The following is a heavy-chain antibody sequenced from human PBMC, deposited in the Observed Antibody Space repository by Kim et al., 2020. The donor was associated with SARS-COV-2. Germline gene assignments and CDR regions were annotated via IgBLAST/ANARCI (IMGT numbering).Heavy chain of an antibody. CDR1: GYTFTSYY. J-gene: IGHJ3*02. CDR3: ARGLPRRGGNSGAFDI. CDR2: INPSGGST. V-gene: IGHV1-46*01. D-gene: IGHD2-21*02. Sequence: ASVKVSCKASGYTFTSYYMHWVRQAPGQGLEWMGIINPSGGSTSYAQKFQGRVTMTRDTSTSTVYMELSSLRSEDTAVYYCARGLPRRGGNSGAFDIWGQGTMVTVSS.